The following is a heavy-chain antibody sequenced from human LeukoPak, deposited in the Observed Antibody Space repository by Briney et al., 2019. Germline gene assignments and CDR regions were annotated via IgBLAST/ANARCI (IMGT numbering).Heavy chain of an antibody. J-gene: IGHJ4*02. CDR3: AKEQIAVAGCYFDN. V-gene: IGHV3-23*01. CDR1: GFTFSSYA. Sequence: HPGGSLRLSCAVSGFTFSSYAMSWVRQAPGKGLEWVSGISGNGGRTYYADSVKGRFTISRDNSKNTLYLQMNSLRAEDTAVYYCAKEQIAVAGCYFDNWGQGTLVTVSS. CDR2: ISGNGGRT. D-gene: IGHD6-19*01.